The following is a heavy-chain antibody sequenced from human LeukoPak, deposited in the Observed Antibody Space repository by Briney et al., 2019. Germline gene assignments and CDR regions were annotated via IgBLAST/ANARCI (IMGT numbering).Heavy chain of an antibody. Sequence: GGSLLLSCAASGFTFSTYWMNWCRRAPGKGREGVGNINQDASEINYVDSVRGRFTISRDNAKNSLHLQMNSLRAEDTAVYYCATDRDNSDWQKRFDSWGQGTLVTVSS. CDR2: INQDASEI. V-gene: IGHV3-7*04. CDR3: ATDRDNSDWQKRFDS. CDR1: GFTFSTYW. J-gene: IGHJ4*02. D-gene: IGHD2-21*02.